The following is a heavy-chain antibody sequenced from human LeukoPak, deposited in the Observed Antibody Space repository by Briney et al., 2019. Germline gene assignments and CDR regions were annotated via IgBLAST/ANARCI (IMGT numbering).Heavy chain of an antibody. CDR3: AKGPQPGFYIDV. Sequence: GGSLRLSCAASGFTFSSYGMQWVRQAPGKGLEWVAVIWYDGSKKYYADSVKGRFTIYRDNSKDTLYLQMNSLRAEDTAVYYCAKGPQPGFYIDVWGKGTTVTVSS. J-gene: IGHJ6*03. CDR1: GFTFSSYG. V-gene: IGHV3-33*06. CDR2: IWYDGSKK. D-gene: IGHD5-18*01.